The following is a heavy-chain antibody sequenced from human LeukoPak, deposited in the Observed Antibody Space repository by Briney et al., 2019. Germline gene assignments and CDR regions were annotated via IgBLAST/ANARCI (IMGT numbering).Heavy chain of an antibody. CDR3: ARDGSSGYYNQDAFDI. CDR1: GYTFTSYG. J-gene: IGHJ3*02. Sequence: ASVKVSCKASGYTFTSYGISWVRQAPGQGLEWMGWISAYNGNTNYAQKLQGRVTMTTDTSTTIAYMELRSLRSDDTAVYYCARDGSSGYYNQDAFDIWGQGTMVTVSS. V-gene: IGHV1-18*01. D-gene: IGHD3-22*01. CDR2: ISAYNGNT.